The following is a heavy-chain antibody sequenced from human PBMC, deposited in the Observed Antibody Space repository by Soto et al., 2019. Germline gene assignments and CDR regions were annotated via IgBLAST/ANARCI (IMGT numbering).Heavy chain of an antibody. CDR1: GGSISSGGYY. CDR3: ARVEEWRLSRRRDNWFDP. V-gene: IGHV4-61*08. D-gene: IGHD3-16*02. Sequence: SETLSLTCTVSGGSISSGGYYWSWIRQHPGKGLEWIGYIYYSGSTNYNPSLKSRVTISVDTSKNQFSLKLSSVTAADTAVYYCARVEEWRLSRRRDNWFDPWGQGTLVTVSS. CDR2: IYYSGST. J-gene: IGHJ5*02.